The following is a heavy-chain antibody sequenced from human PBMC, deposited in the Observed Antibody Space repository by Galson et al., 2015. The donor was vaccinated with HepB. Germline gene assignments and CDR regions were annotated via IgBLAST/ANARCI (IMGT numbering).Heavy chain of an antibody. J-gene: IGHJ4*02. CDR3: SRVYGYDSRGNYLLYFDY. Sequence: SLRLSCAASGSTFADYAVSWVRQAPGKGLEWIGFIRSDTYGATTEYAASVRGRFTISRDDSKSIAYLQMSSLKIEDTAVYYCSRVYGYDSRGNYLLYFDYWGQGTLVTVS. CDR1: GSTFADYA. D-gene: IGHD3-22*01. CDR2: IRSDTYGATT. V-gene: IGHV3-49*04.